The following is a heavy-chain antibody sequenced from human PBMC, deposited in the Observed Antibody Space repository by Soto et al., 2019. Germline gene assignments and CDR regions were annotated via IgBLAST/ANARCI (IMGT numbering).Heavy chain of an antibody. Sequence: QVQLQEAGPGLVRPSQTLSLTCTVAGGSMSENDYYWSWLRQSPGQGLQWIGYIYDTWTTSYSPSLKSRVTMSADTPRNQFSPKLTSVTAALTPLYFCARGIVRGVFDICGQETLVTVSS. CDR3: ARGIVRGVFDI. CDR1: GGSMSENDYY. D-gene: IGHD3-10*02. J-gene: IGHJ3*02. V-gene: IGHV4-30-4*01. CDR2: IYDTWTT.